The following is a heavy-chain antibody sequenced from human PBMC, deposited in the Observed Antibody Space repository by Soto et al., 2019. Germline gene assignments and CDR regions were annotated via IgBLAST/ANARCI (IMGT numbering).Heavy chain of an antibody. CDR3: AKDRSGGWPYYFDY. J-gene: IGHJ4*02. CDR1: GFTFSSYA. CDR2: INGGGGST. V-gene: IGHV3-23*01. Sequence: PGGSLRLSCAASGFTFSSYAMTWVRQTPGKGLEWVSGINGGGGSTYYADSVKGRFTISRDNSKNTLYLQMNSLRAEDTAIYYCAKDRSGGWPYYFDYWGQGTLVTVSS. D-gene: IGHD6-19*01.